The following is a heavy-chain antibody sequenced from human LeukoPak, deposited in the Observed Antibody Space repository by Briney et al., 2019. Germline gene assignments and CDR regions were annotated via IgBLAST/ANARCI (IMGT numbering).Heavy chain of an antibody. CDR1: GFTFSKYW. J-gene: IGHJ4*02. Sequence: PGGSLRLSCAASGFTFSKYWTLWVRQAPGKGLESVSRINTDGTVTTYADSVKGRFTVSRDNADNTMFLQMNSVRGEDTAVYYCATKQWLAPPPDSWGQGTPVTVSS. V-gene: IGHV3-74*01. CDR2: INTDGTVT. D-gene: IGHD6-19*01. CDR3: ATKQWLAPPPDS.